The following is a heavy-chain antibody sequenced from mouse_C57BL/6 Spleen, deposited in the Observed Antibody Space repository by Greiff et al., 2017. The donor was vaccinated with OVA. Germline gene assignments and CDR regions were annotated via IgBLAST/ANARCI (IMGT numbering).Heavy chain of an antibody. V-gene: IGHV2-2*01. CDR2: IWSGGST. J-gene: IGHJ1*03. Sequence: VKLQESGPGLVQPSQSLSITCTVSGFSLTSYGVHWVRQSPGKGLEWLGVIWSGGSTDYNAAFISRLSISKDNSKSQVFFKMNSLQADDTAIYYCARRAVSTVYWYFDVWGTGTTVTVSS. CDR1: GFSLTSYG. D-gene: IGHD4-1*02. CDR3: ARRAVSTVYWYFDV.